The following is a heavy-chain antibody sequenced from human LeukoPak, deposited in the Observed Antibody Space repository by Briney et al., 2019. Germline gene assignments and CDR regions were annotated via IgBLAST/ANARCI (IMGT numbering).Heavy chain of an antibody. J-gene: IGHJ6*03. D-gene: IGHD5-18*01. CDR2: MNPNSGNT. V-gene: IGHV1-8*03. CDR3: ARDREYNYGDGSYYYMDV. CDR1: GYTFTNYD. Sequence: GASVKVSCKASGYTFTNYDINWVRQATGQGLEWIGYMNPNSGNTVYAQKFQGRVTITTDTSITTAYMELSNLRSEDTAFYYCARDREYNYGDGSYYYMDVWGKGTTVTISS.